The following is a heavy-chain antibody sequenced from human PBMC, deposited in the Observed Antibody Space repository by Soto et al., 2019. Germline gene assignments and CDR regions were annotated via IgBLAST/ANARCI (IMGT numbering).Heavy chain of an antibody. Sequence: HPGGSLRLSCTTSGFTFGDYAMSWFRQAPGKGLEWVGFIRSKAYGGTTEYAASVKGRFTISRDDSKSIAYLQMNSLKTEDTAVYYCTTNYYDSGGYDNWFDPWGQGTLVTVSS. D-gene: IGHD3-22*01. V-gene: IGHV3-49*03. CDR1: GFTFGDYA. CDR2: IRSKAYGGTT. J-gene: IGHJ5*02. CDR3: TTNYYDSGGYDNWFDP.